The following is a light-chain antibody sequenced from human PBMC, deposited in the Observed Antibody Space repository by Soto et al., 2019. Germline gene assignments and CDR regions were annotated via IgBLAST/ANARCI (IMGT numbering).Light chain of an antibody. CDR1: SSDVGGYNY. V-gene: IGLV2-14*03. J-gene: IGLJ1*01. Sequence: QSVLTQPASVSGSPGQSITISCTGTSSDVGGYNYVSWYQQHPGKAPKLMISDVSNRPSGVSNRFSASKSGNTASLTISGLQTEDEADYYCLSYTTISNYVFGTGTKLTVL. CDR3: LSYTTISNYV. CDR2: DVS.